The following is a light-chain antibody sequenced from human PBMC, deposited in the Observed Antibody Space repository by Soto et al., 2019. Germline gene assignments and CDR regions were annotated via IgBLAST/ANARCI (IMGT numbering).Light chain of an antibody. CDR2: DAS. J-gene: IGKJ4*01. V-gene: IGKV3-11*01. CDR3: QQRSNWPLT. CDR1: QSVSSY. Sequence: EIVLTQSPATLSLSPGERATLSCRASQSVSSYLAWYPQKPGQAPRLLIYDASNRATGIPARFSGSGSGTDFTLTISSLEPEDFAVYYCQQRSNWPLTFGGGTKVDSK.